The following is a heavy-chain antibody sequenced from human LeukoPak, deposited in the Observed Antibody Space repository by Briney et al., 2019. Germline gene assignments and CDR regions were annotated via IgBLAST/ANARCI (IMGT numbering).Heavy chain of an antibody. J-gene: IGHJ4*02. V-gene: IGHV3-7*03. D-gene: IGHD5-12*01. CDR3: AKVEPYSGYDWGQKDY. CDR1: GFIFSNYW. CDR2: IKQDGSEK. Sequence: GGSLRLSCAASGFIFSNYWMSWVRQAPGKGLEWVANIKQDGSEKYYVDSVKGRFTISRDNSKNTLYLQMNSLRAEDTAVYYCAKVEPYSGYDWGQKDYWGQGTLVTVSS.